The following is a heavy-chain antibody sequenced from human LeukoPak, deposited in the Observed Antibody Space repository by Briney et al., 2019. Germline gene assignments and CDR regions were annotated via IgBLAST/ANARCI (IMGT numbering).Heavy chain of an antibody. CDR2: ISVSNGNT. CDR1: GYTFTNFG. CDR3: ARLTYYYDSSGYYNFDY. D-gene: IGHD3-22*01. V-gene: IGHV1-18*01. J-gene: IGHJ4*02. Sequence: ASVKVSCKASGYTFTNFGISWVRQAPGQGLEWMGWISVSNGNTNYAQKLQGRVTMTTDTSTSTAYMELRSLRSDDTAVYYCARLTYYYDSSGYYNFDYWGQGTLVTVSS.